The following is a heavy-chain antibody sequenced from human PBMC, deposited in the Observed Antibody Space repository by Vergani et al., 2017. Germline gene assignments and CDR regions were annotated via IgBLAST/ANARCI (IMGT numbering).Heavy chain of an antibody. CDR2: IYYSGST. CDR1: GGSFSGYY. Sequence: QVQLQQWGAGLLKPSETLSLTCAVYGGSFSGYYWSWIRQPAGKGLEWIGYIYYSGSTNYNPSLKSRVTISVDTSKNQFSLKLSSVTAADTAVYYCARAYASVITGTRAVFDYWGQGTLVTVSS. J-gene: IGHJ4*02. D-gene: IGHD1-20*01. CDR3: ARAYASVITGTRAVFDY. V-gene: IGHV4-34*11.